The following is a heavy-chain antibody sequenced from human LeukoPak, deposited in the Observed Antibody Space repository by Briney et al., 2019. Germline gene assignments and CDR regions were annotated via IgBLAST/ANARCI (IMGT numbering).Heavy chain of an antibody. CDR3: ARVPRGSTVGTLPYFYYCMDV. Sequence: SETRSLTCTVSGGSISSYYWSWIRQPPGKGLEWIGYIYYSGSTNYNPSLKSRVTISVDTSKNQFSLKLSSVTAADTAVYYCARVPRGSTVGTLPYFYYCMDVWGKGTTVIVSS. D-gene: IGHD1-26*01. CDR1: GGSISSYY. J-gene: IGHJ6*03. CDR2: IYYSGST. V-gene: IGHV4-59*08.